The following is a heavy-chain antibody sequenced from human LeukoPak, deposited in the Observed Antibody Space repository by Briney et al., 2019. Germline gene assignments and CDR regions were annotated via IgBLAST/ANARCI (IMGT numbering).Heavy chain of an antibody. CDR2: IYYSGST. D-gene: IGHD2-2*01. Sequence: SETLSLTCTVSGGSISSGDYYWSWIRQPPGKGLEWIGYIYYSGSTYYNPSLKSRVTISADTSKNQFSLKLSSVTAADTAVYYCARDRDDCSSTSCFVYWGQGTLVTVSS. J-gene: IGHJ4*02. V-gene: IGHV4-30-4*01. CDR1: GGSISSGDYY. CDR3: ARDRDDCSSTSCFVY.